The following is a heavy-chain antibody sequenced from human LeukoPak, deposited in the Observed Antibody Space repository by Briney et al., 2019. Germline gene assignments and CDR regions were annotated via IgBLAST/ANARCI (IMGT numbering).Heavy chain of an antibody. V-gene: IGHV4-34*01. Sequence: SETLSLTCAVYGGSFSGYYWSWIRQPPGKGLEWIGEINHSGSTNYNPFLKSRVTISVDTSKNQFSLKLSSVTAADTAVYYCARTSGSYGSWRPPLDYWGQGTLVTVSS. D-gene: IGHD1-26*01. CDR2: INHSGST. CDR1: GGSFSGYY. J-gene: IGHJ4*02. CDR3: ARTSGSYGSWRPPLDY.